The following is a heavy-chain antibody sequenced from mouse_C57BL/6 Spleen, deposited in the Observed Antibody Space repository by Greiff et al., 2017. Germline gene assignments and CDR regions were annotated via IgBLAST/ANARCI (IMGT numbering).Heavy chain of an antibody. D-gene: IGHD2-1*01. CDR3: ARHDGNYAGDAMDY. CDR2: IWSDGST. J-gene: IGHJ4*01. CDR1: GFSLTSYG. Sequence: QVQLKESGPGLVAPSQSLSITCTVSGFSLTSYGVHWVRQPPGKGLEWLVVIWSDGSTTYNSALKSRLGISKDNSKSQVFLKMNSLQTDDTAMYYCARHDGNYAGDAMDYWGQGTSVTVSS. V-gene: IGHV2-6-1*01.